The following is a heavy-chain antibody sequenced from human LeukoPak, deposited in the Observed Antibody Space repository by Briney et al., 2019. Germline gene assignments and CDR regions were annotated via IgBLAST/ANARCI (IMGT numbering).Heavy chain of an antibody. D-gene: IGHD6-19*01. Sequence: GGSLRLSCAASGFTFSSYWMHWVRQVPGKGLVWASRIKTDGSSTSYADSVKGRFTISRDNAKNTLYLQMNSLRAEDTAVYYCARERSSGWSDYWGQGTLVTVSS. CDR1: GFTFSSYW. CDR2: IKTDGSST. V-gene: IGHV3-74*01. J-gene: IGHJ4*02. CDR3: ARERSSGWSDY.